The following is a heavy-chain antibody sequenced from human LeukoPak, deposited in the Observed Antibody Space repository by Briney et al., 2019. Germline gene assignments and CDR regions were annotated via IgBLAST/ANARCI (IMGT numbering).Heavy chain of an antibody. CDR3: ASVQDYGDYYFDY. CDR2: IYTSGST. J-gene: IGHJ4*02. D-gene: IGHD4-17*01. V-gene: IGHV4-61*02. Sequence: SETLSLTCTVSGGSISSGSYYWSWIRQPAGKGLEWIGRIYTSGSTNYNPPLKSRVTISVDTSKNQFSLKLSSVTAADTAVYYCASVQDYGDYYFDYWGQGTLVTASS. CDR1: GGSISSGSYY.